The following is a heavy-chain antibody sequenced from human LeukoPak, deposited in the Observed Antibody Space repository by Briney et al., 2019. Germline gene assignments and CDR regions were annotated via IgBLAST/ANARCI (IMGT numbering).Heavy chain of an antibody. CDR1: GGSISSYY. CDR2: IYYSGST. CDR3: ARGTGVIGAYYFDY. Sequence: PSETLSLTCTVSGGSISSYYWSWIRQPPGKGLEWIGYIYYSGSTNYNPSLKSRVTISVDTSKNQFSLKLSSVTAADTAVYYCARGTGVIGAYYFDYWGQGTLVTVSS. J-gene: IGHJ4*02. D-gene: IGHD7-27*01. V-gene: IGHV4-59*01.